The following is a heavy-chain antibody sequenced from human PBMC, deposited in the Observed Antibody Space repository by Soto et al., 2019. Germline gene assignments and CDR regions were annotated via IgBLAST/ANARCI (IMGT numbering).Heavy chain of an antibody. CDR3: ARNTIPHHPY. V-gene: IGHV3-23*01. D-gene: IGHD1-1*01. CDR2: ISSSGDSP. CDR1: GFTFSNYA. Sequence: GGSLRLSCAASGFTFSNYAMSWVRQAPGKGLEWVSAISSSGDSPYYADSVKGRFTVSRDNSKNTLYLQMNSLRVEDTAIYYCARNTIPHHPYWGQGTLVTVSS. J-gene: IGHJ4*02.